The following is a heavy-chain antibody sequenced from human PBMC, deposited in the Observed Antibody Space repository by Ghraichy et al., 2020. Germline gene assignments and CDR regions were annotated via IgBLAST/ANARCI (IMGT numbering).Heavy chain of an antibody. CDR2: MNPNSGNT. J-gene: IGHJ6*02. Sequence: ASVKVSCKASGYTFTTYDINWVRQATGQGLEWMGWMNPNSGNTGYAQKFQGRVTMTRNTSISTAYMEVSSLRSEDTAVYYCARVGGVGLISHMDVWGQGTTVTVSS. CDR1: GYTFTTYD. V-gene: IGHV1-8*01. D-gene: IGHD3-16*01. CDR3: ARVGGVGLISHMDV.